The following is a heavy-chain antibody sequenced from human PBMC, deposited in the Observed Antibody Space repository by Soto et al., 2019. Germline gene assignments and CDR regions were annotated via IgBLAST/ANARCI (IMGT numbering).Heavy chain of an antibody. J-gene: IGHJ6*02. CDR2: ISSSSSYI. Sequence: GGSLRLSCAASGFTFSSYSMNWVRQATGKGLEWVSSISSSSSYIYYADSVKGRFTISRDNAKNSLYLQMNSLRAEDTAVYYCARDKTQLFRGLRYFYWFIMDVWGQGTTVTVSS. CDR1: GFTFSSYS. V-gene: IGHV3-21*01. CDR3: ARDKTQLFRGLRYFYWFIMDV. D-gene: IGHD3-9*01.